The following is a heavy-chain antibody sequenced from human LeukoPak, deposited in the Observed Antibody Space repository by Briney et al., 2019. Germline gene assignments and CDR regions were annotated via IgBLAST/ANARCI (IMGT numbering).Heavy chain of an antibody. V-gene: IGHV3-53*01. CDR2: IYSGGST. Sequence: GSLRLSCAASGFTVSSNYMSWVRQAPGKGLEWVSVIYSGGSTYYADSVKGRFTISRDNSKNTLYLQMNSLRAEDTAVYYCARDRRDYSVYYYGMDVWGQGTTVTVSS. CDR3: ARDRRDYSVYYYGMDV. D-gene: IGHD4-17*01. CDR1: GFTVSSNY. J-gene: IGHJ6*02.